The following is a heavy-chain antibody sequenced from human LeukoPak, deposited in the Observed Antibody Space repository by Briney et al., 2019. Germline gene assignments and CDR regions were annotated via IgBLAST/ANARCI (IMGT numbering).Heavy chain of an antibody. J-gene: IGHJ6*02. CDR2: VNRDGSET. D-gene: IGHD2/OR15-2a*01. CDR3: ARSNGMDV. Sequence: TGGSLRLSCAASGFALSSHWMTWVRQVPGRGPEWVANVNRDGSETYYLDSVKGRFTISKDNAKNPLYLQMNSLRAEDTALYHCARSNGMDVWGQGTTVIVSS. V-gene: IGHV3-7*03. CDR1: GFALSSHW.